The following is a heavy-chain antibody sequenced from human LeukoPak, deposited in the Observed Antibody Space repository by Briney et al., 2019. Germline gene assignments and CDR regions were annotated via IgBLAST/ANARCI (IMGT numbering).Heavy chain of an antibody. CDR3: AKAEGGGSYFSY. CDR2: ISGSGGST. J-gene: IGHJ4*02. Sequence: RGSLRLSCAASGFTFSSYAMSWVRQAPGKGLEWVSAISGSGGSTYYADSVKGRFTISRDNSKNTLYLQMNSLRAEDTAVYYCAKAEGGGSYFSYWGQGTLVTVSS. D-gene: IGHD1-26*01. V-gene: IGHV3-23*01. CDR1: GFTFSSYA.